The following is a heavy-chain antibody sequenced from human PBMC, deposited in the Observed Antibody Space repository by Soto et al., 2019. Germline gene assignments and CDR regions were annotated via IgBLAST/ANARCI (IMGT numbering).Heavy chain of an antibody. V-gene: IGHV3-7*01. Sequence: GSLRLSCGASGFIFISYWMSWVRQAPGKGLEWVANINQDGSEKYYVDSVKGRFTISRDNAENSVYLQMNTLRAEDTAVYYCARDHIVATIVFEYWCLGT. CDR2: INQDGSEK. D-gene: IGHD5-12*01. CDR1: GFIFISYW. CDR3: ARDHIVATIVFEY. J-gene: IGHJ4*02.